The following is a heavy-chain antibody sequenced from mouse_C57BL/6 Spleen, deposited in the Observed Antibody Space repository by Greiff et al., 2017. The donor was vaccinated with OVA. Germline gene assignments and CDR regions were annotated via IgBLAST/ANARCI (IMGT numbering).Heavy chain of an antibody. D-gene: IGHD1-1*01. CDR3: TKGDYGSSSWFAY. Sequence: EVQRVESGAELVRPGASVKLSCTASGFNIKDYYMHWVKQRPEQGLEWIGRIDPEDGDTEYAPKFQGKATMTADTSSNTAYLQLSSLTSEDTAVYYCTKGDYGSSSWFAYWGQGTLVTVSA. CDR2: IDPEDGDT. V-gene: IGHV14-1*01. J-gene: IGHJ3*01. CDR1: GFNIKDYY.